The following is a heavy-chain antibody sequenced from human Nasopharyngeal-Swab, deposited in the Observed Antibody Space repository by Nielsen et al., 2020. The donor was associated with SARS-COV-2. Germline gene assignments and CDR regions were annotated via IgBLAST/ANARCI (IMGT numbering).Heavy chain of an antibody. CDR2: INHSGST. D-gene: IGHD6-19*01. CDR3: ARHIESVAVGRAFDI. Sequence: SETLSLTCAVYGGSFSDYYWNWIRQPPGKGLEWIGEINHSGSTYYNPSLKSRVTISVDTSKNQFSLKLSSVTAADTAVYYCARHIESVAVGRAFDIWGQGTVVTVSS. V-gene: IGHV4-34*01. J-gene: IGHJ3*02. CDR1: GGSFSDYY.